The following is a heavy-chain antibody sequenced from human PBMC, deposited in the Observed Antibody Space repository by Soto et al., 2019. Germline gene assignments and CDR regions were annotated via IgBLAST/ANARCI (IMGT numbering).Heavy chain of an antibody. D-gene: IGHD1-1*01. J-gene: IGHJ6*02. CDR3: AKDSGLPRFGTTWDYYYGMDV. CDR2: ISGGLSTT. CDR1: GFSITDFA. V-gene: IGHV3-23*01. Sequence: PGGSLRLSCAASGFSITDFAISWVRLAPRKGLEWVATISGGLSTTFYADSVKGRFTISRDTSSNTLYLQLNSLRDDDAAMYYCAKDSGLPRFGTTWDYYYGMDVWGQGTTVTVSS.